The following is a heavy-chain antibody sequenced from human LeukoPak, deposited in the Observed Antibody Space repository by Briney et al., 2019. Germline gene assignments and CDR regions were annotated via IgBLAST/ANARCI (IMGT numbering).Heavy chain of an antibody. D-gene: IGHD4-11*01. V-gene: IGHV3-23*01. CDR2: ISPSGGST. CDR1: GFTFSNYA. J-gene: IGHJ4*02. Sequence: GGSLRLSCATSGFTFSNYAMTWVRQAPGKGQEWVSTISPSGGSTFSADSVRGRFTISRDNSKSTLFLQMNSLRAEDTAVYYCARADYTNYPPYYWGQGTLVTVSS. CDR3: ARADYTNYPPYY.